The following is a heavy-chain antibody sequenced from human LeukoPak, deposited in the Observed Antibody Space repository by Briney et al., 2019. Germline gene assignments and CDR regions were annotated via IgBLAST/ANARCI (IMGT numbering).Heavy chain of an antibody. CDR2: INPSGGST. J-gene: IGHJ6*03. CDR1: GYTFTSYY. V-gene: IGHV1-46*01. CDR3: ARDWGYCTNGVCPFDYYYYMDV. D-gene: IGHD2-8*01. Sequence: ASVKVSCKASGYTFTSYYMHWVRQAPGQGLEWMGIINPSGGSTSYAQKFQGRVTMTRDMSTSTVYMELSSLRSEDTAVYYCARDWGYCTNGVCPFDYYYYMDVWGKGTTVTVSS.